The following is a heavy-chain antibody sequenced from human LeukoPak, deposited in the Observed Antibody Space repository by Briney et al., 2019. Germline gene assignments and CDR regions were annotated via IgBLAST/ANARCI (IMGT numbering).Heavy chain of an antibody. CDR2: INWNGDNT. D-gene: IGHD3-9*01. V-gene: IGHV3-20*04. CDR3: ARGSTHYDVLTGYHYYFDY. Sequence: GGSLRLSCAASGFTFDDYGMSWVGQAPGKGLEWVSGINWNGDNTNYADSLKGRFTISRDNAKNSLYLQMNSLRAEDTALYYCARGSTHYDVLTGYHYYFDYWGQGTLVTVSS. J-gene: IGHJ4*02. CDR1: GFTFDDYG.